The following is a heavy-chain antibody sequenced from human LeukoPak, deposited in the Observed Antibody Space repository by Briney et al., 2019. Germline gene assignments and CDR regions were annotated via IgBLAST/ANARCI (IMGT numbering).Heavy chain of an antibody. D-gene: IGHD1-7*01. CDR1: ELTSSTSW. V-gene: IGHV3-7*01. CDR3: VGWGISGITNH. Sequence: GGSLRLSCAASELTSSTSWMSWVRQAPGKGLEWVAQTKQDGSEKYYVDSVEGRFTTSRDKNSLFLQMNSERAEDTAVYYCVGWGISGITNHWGQGTLVTVSS. CDR2: TKQDGSEK. J-gene: IGHJ4*02.